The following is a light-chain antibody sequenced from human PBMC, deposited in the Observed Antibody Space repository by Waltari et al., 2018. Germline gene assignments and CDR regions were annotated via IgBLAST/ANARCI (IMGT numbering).Light chain of an antibody. CDR1: QRIHDN. CDR3: QQYNRWPPLT. Sequence: EVIMTQSPATLSVSPGDRVTLSCRASQRIHDNLACYHQKPGQAPRLLIYGASTRATAVPARFRGSGSGTEFTLTISSLQSEDFGVYYCQQYNRWPPLTFGGGTKVDIK. CDR2: GAS. J-gene: IGKJ4*01. V-gene: IGKV3-15*01.